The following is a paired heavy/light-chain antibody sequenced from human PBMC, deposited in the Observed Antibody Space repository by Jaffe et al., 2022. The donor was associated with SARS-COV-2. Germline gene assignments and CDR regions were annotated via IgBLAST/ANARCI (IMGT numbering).Heavy chain of an antibody. J-gene: IGHJ4*02. Sequence: EVQLVESGGGLVEPGRSLRLTCAASGFTFDDYAMHWVRQTPGKGLEWVSGISWNSGGLGYADSVKGRFTISRDNAKNSLYLQMNSLRPEDTALYYCAKDSRNNSWYFLDSWGQGTLVTVSS. D-gene: IGHD6-13*01. CDR1: GFTFDDYA. V-gene: IGHV3-9*01. CDR3: AKDSRNNSWYFLDS. CDR2: ISWNSGGL.
Light chain of an antibody. Sequence: SYVLTQPPSVSVAPGQTARMTCGGNNIGRKSVHWYQQKPGQAPVLVVYDDYDRPSGIPERIAGSNSGNTATLTISRVEAGDEADYYCQVWDTTSDHLLFGGGTKLTVL. CDR1: NIGRKS. V-gene: IGLV3-21*02. CDR2: DDY. J-gene: IGLJ2*01. CDR3: QVWDTTSDHLL.